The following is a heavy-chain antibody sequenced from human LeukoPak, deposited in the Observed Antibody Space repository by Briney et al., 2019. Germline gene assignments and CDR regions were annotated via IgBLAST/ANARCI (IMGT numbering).Heavy chain of an antibody. V-gene: IGHV3-21*01. Sequence: GGSLRLSCAASGFTFSTYSMNWVRQAPGKGLEWVSSISSSSIYIYYAGSVKGRFTISRDNAKNTLYLQMNSLRAEDTAVYYCARDLNWETYWGQGTLVSVSS. CDR2: ISSSSIYI. CDR3: ARDLNWETY. J-gene: IGHJ4*02. CDR1: GFTFSTYS. D-gene: IGHD7-27*01.